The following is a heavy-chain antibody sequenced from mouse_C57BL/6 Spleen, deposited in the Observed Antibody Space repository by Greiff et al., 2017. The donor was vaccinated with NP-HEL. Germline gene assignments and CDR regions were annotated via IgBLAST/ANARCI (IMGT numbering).Heavy chain of an antibody. Sequence: EVQVVESGGGLVKPGGSLKLSCAASGFTFSSYAMSWVRQTPEKRLEWVATISDGGSYTYYPDNVKGRFTISRDNAKNNLYLQMSHLKSEDTAMYYCARDFITTVGPFACWGQGTLVTVSA. D-gene: IGHD1-1*01. J-gene: IGHJ3*01. V-gene: IGHV5-4*01. CDR1: GFTFSSYA. CDR3: ARDFITTVGPFAC. CDR2: ISDGGSYT.